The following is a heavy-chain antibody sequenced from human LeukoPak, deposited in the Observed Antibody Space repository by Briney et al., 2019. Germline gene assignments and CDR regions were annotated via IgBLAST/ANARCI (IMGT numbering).Heavy chain of an antibody. D-gene: IGHD2-2*01. CDR3: ARQDIVVVPAAPYFDY. J-gene: IGHJ4*02. CDR2: ISGSGGST. V-gene: IGHV3-23*01. Sequence: PGGSLRLSCAASGFTFSSYAMRWVRQAPGKGLEWVSAISGSGGSTYYADSVKGRFTISRDNSKNTLYLQMNSLRAEDTAVYYCARQDIVVVPAAPYFDYWGQGTLVTVSS. CDR1: GFTFSSYA.